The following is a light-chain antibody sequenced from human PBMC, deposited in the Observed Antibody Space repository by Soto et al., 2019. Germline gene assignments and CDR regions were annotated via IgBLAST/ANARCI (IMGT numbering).Light chain of an antibody. V-gene: IGKV3-15*01. CDR1: QSVSSN. CDR2: GAS. CDR3: QQYKDWPPIT. J-gene: IGKJ5*01. Sequence: EIVIQKSPTTLSMTPGASVTLSCRPSQSVSSNLAWYPQKPGQAPRLLIFGASTRATGIPARFSGSGSGTEFTLTISSLQSEDFAVYYCQQYKDWPPITFGQGTRLEI.